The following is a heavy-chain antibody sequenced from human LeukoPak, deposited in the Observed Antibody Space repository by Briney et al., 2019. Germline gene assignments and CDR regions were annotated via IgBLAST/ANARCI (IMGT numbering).Heavy chain of an antibody. CDR1: GGSISSYC. CDR3: ARGVEDNYYYYGMDV. V-gene: IGHV4-59*01. Sequence: SETLSLTCTVSGGSISSYCWSWIRQPPGKGLEWIGYIYYSGSTNYNPSLKSRVTISVDTSKNQFSLKLSSVTAADTAVYYCARGVEDNYYYYGMDVWGQGTTVTVSS. J-gene: IGHJ6*02. D-gene: IGHD2-15*01. CDR2: IYYSGST.